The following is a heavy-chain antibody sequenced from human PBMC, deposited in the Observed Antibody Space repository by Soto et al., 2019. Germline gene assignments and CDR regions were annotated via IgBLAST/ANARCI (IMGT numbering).Heavy chain of an antibody. V-gene: IGHV4-31*03. CDR3: ASDIVVVPAASSYSS. J-gene: IGHJ4*02. Sequence: SETLSLTCTVSGGSISSGGYYWSWIRQHPGKGLEWIGYIYYSGSTYYNPSLKSRVTISVDTSKNQFSLKLSSVTAADTAVYYCASDIVVVPAASSYSSWGQGTLVTVSS. CDR1: GGSISSGGYY. CDR2: IYYSGST. D-gene: IGHD2-2*01.